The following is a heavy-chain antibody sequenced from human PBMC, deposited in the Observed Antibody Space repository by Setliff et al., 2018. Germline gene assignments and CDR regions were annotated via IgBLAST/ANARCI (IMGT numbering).Heavy chain of an antibody. V-gene: IGHV1-2*06. J-gene: IGHJ5*02. CDR1: GYTFTDYY. D-gene: IGHD6-25*01. CDR3: ARGRAPGGFNNWFDP. Sequence: ASVKVSCKASGYTFTDYYIHWVRQAPGQGLEWMGRINPDSGGTNYAQKFQGRVTMTRDTSITAAYMELSRLRADDSAVYYCARGRAPGGFNNWFDPWGQGTLVTVSS. CDR2: INPDSGGT.